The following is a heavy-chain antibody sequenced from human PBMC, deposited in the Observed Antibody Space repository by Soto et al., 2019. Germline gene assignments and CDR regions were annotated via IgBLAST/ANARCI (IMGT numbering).Heavy chain of an antibody. V-gene: IGHV3-23*01. J-gene: IGHJ4*02. D-gene: IGHD5-12*01. CDR1: GFTFSSYA. Sequence: GGSLRLSCAASGFTFSSYAMSWVRQAPGKGLEWVSAISGSGGSTYYADYVKGRFTISRDNSKNTLYLQMNSLRAEDTAVYYCAKDFNSGYDYSFGHLLWGQGTLVTVSS. CDR3: AKDFNSGYDYSFGHLL. CDR2: ISGSGGST.